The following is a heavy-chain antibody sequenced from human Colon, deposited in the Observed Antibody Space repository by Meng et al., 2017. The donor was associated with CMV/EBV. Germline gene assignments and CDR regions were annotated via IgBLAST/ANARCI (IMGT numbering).Heavy chain of an antibody. Sequence: GGSLRLSCAASGFTFSSYAMSWVRQAPGKGLEWVSAISGSGGSTYYADSVKGRFTISRDNSKNTLYLQMNSLRAEDTAVYYCAKGSEYFDFWSSSDWGQGTLVTVSS. J-gene: IGHJ4*02. D-gene: IGHD3-3*01. V-gene: IGHV3-23*01. CDR1: GFTFSSYA. CDR3: AKGSEYFDFWSSSD. CDR2: ISGSGGST.